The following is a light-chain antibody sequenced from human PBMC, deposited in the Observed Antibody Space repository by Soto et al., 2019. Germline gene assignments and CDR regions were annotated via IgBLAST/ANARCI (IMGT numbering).Light chain of an antibody. J-gene: IGLJ1*01. CDR3: SSYTSSNTLV. CDR1: SSDVGGFDS. CDR2: EVT. Sequence: QSALTQPASVSGSPGQSITLSCTGTSSDVGGFDSVSWYQQHPGSAPKLMIYEVTNRPSGVSHRFSGPKSGNTASLTISGLQTEDEADYYCSSYTSSNTLVFGTGTKLTVL. V-gene: IGLV2-14*01.